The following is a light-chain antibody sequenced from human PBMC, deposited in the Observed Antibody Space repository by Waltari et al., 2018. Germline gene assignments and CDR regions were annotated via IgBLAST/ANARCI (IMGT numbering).Light chain of an antibody. J-gene: IGLJ2*01. Sequence: QSALTQPASVSGSPGQSITISCTGTSSDVGTYNYVSWYQQHPGKAPTLMIYDVSNRPSGVSYLFSGSKSGNTASLTISGLQAEDEADYYCNSYSSSSSLVLFGGGTKLTVV. CDR2: DVS. CDR3: NSYSSSSSLVL. V-gene: IGLV2-14*03. CDR1: SSDVGTYNY.